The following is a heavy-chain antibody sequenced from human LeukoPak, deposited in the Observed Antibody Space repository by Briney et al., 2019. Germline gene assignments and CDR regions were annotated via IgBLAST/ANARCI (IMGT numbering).Heavy chain of an antibody. J-gene: IGHJ1*01. CDR2: ISGSGDST. V-gene: IGHV3-23*01. CDR1: GFTFSSYD. CDR3: AKDQGFYGSGSYKEYFQH. D-gene: IGHD3-10*01. Sequence: PGGSLRLSCAASGFTFSSYDMHWVRQATGKGLEWVSAISGSGDSTYYADSVKGRFTTSRDNSKNTLYLQMNSLRAEDTTVYYCAKDQGFYGSGSYKEYFQHWGQGTLVTVSS.